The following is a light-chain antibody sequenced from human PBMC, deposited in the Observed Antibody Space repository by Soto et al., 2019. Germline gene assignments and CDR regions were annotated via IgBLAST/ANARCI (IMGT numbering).Light chain of an antibody. CDR1: EGLTNSY. J-gene: IGKJ5*01. CDR3: QQYNNWPLT. V-gene: IGKV3D-15*01. CDR2: GAS. Sequence: EIVFSQSPRTLSFTPVAVATLSCRASEGLTNSYLAWYQQKPGQAPSLLIYGASTRATGVPARFSGSGSGTEFTLTITSLQSEDFAVYCCQQYNNWPLTFAPGTRLAI.